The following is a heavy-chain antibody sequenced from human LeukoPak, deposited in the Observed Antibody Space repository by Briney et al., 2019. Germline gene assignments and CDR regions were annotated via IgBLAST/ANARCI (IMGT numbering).Heavy chain of an antibody. J-gene: IGHJ4*02. V-gene: IGHV3-48*03. CDR2: ISSSGSTI. CDR3: ARERTWGRRDGYYS. D-gene: IGHD5-24*01. Sequence: PGGSLRLSCAASGFTFSSYEMNWVRQAPGKGLEWVSYISSSGSTIYYADSVKGRFTISRGNAKNSLYLQMNSLRAEDTAVYYCARERTWGRRDGYYSWGQGTLVTVSS. CDR1: GFTFSSYE.